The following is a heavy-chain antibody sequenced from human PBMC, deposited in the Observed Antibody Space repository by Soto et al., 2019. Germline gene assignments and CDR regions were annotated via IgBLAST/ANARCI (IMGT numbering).Heavy chain of an antibody. CDR1: GYTFTSYD. J-gene: IGHJ4*02. Sequence: QVQLVQSGAEVKKPGASVKVSCKASGYTFTSYDINWVRQATGQGLEWMGWMNPNSGNTGYAQKFQGRVTMTRTTSIGTAYMEVSSLRSEDTAVYYCARCHGVAAGTTDFDYWGQGTLVTVSP. CDR3: ARCHGVAAGTTDFDY. CDR2: MNPNSGNT. V-gene: IGHV1-8*01. D-gene: IGHD6-13*01.